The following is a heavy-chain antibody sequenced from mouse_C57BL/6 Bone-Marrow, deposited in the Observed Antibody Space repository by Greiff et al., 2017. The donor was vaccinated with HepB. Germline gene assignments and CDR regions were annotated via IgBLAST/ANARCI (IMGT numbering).Heavy chain of an antibody. Sequence: QVQLQQPGAELVRPGTSVKLSCKASGYTFTSYWMHWVKQRPGQGLEWIGVIDPSDSYTNYNQKFKGKATLTVDTSSSTAYMQLSSLTSEDSAVYYCARNWDWFAYWGQGTLVTGSA. J-gene: IGHJ3*01. CDR3: ARNWDWFAY. CDR2: IDPSDSYT. V-gene: IGHV1-59*01. CDR1: GYTFTSYW. D-gene: IGHD4-1*01.